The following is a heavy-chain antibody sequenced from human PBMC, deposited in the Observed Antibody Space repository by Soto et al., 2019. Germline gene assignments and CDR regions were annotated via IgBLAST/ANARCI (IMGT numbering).Heavy chain of an antibody. CDR2: IYYSGST. V-gene: IGHV4-4*02. D-gene: IGHD5-12*01. CDR3: ARDRGADGGYALPYYYYGMDV. CDR1: SGSLSRSNW. J-gene: IGHJ6*02. Sequence: PSDTLSLTCAVSSGSLSRSNWWSWGRQPPGKGLEWIGEIYYSGSTNYNPSLKSRVTISLDKSKNQFSLKLSSVTAADTAVYYCARDRGADGGYALPYYYYGMDVWGQGTTVTVSS.